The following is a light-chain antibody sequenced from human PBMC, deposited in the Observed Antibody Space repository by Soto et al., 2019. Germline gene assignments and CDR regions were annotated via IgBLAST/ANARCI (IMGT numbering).Light chain of an antibody. CDR2: GAS. CDR1: QSVSSN. J-gene: IGKJ1*01. CDR3: QQYGSSRWT. V-gene: IGKV3-15*01. Sequence: EIVMTQSPAPLSVSPGERATLSCRASQSVSSNLAWYQQKPGQAPRLLIYGASTRATGIPARFSGSGSGTDFTLTISRLEPEDFAVYYCQQYGSSRWTFGQGTKVDIK.